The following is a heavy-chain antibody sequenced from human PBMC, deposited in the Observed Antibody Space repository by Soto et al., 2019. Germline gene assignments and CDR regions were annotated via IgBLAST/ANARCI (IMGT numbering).Heavy chain of an antibody. V-gene: IGHV4-61*01. CDR3: ARFEYSIGY. Sequence: SETLSLTCTVSGGSVSSGSYYWSWIRQPPGKGLEWIGYIYYSGSTNYNPSLKSRVTISVDTSKNQFSLKLSSVTAADTAVYYWARFEYSIGYWGQGTLVTVS. CDR2: IYYSGST. D-gene: IGHD6-6*01. J-gene: IGHJ4*02. CDR1: GGSVSSGSYY.